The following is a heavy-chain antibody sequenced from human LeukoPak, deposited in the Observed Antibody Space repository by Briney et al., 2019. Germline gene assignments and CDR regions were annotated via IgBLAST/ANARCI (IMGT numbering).Heavy chain of an antibody. CDR3: ARDGGYGGNSESGY. Sequence: AGGSLRLSCAASRFTFSSYGMHWVRQAPGKGLEWVAYIQSDRSNEQYADSVRGRFSISRDSSKNILYLQMNSLRAEDTAVYYCARDGGYGGNSESGYWGQGTLVTVSS. V-gene: IGHV3-30*02. CDR2: IQSDRSNE. J-gene: IGHJ4*02. D-gene: IGHD4-23*01. CDR1: RFTFSSYG.